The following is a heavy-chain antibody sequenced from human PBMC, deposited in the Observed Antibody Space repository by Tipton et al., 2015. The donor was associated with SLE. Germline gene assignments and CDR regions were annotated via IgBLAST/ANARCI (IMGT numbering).Heavy chain of an antibody. Sequence: TLSLTCTVSGGSISSHYWSWIRQPPGKGLEWIGQINHRGSTNYNPSLKSRVTISIDTSKNQFSLKLSSVTAADTAVYYCAGVRKKGWGWFDPWGQGTLVTVSS. CDR2: INHRGST. V-gene: IGHV4-34*01. D-gene: IGHD3-16*01. CDR3: AGVRKKGWGWFDP. CDR1: GGSISSHY. J-gene: IGHJ5*02.